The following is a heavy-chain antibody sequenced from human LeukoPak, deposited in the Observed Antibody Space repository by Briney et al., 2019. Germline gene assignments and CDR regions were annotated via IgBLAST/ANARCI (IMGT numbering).Heavy chain of an antibody. D-gene: IGHD4/OR15-4a*01. CDR1: GGSISSYY. CDR2: IYYSGSA. Sequence: KTSEALSLTCTVSGGSISSYYWSWIRQPPGKGLEWIGYIYYSGSANYNPSLKSRVTISVDTSKNQFSLKLASVSAADTAVYYCARGGTQLTFPVWGQGTLVTVSS. CDR3: ARGGTQLTFPV. V-gene: IGHV4-59*01. J-gene: IGHJ4*02.